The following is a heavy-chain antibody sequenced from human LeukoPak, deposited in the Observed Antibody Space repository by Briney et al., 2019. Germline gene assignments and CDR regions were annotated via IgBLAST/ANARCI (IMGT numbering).Heavy chain of an antibody. D-gene: IGHD3-10*01. J-gene: IGHJ6*03. CDR2: IYYSGST. Sequence: SETLSLTCTVSGGSISSHYWSWIRQPPGKGLEWIGYIYYSGSTNYNPSLKSRVTISVDTSKNQFSLKLSSVTAADTAVYYCAGSATLLWFGELLSPYYYMDVWGKGTTVTVSS. CDR1: GGSISSHY. V-gene: IGHV4-59*11. CDR3: AGSATLLWFGELLSPYYYMDV.